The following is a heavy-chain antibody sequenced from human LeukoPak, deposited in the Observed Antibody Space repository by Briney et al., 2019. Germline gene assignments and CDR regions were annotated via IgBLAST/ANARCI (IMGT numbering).Heavy chain of an antibody. CDR2: INPNNGGT. V-gene: IGHV1-2*02. CDR3: ARDPGRYFDY. CDR1: GYIFTAYY. Sequence: VSVKVSCKASGYIFTAYYMHWVRQAPGQGLEWMGWINPNNGGTNYARKFQGRVTMTRDTSISTAYMELRRLRSDDTAVYYCARDPGRYFDYWGQGTLVTVSS. J-gene: IGHJ4*02.